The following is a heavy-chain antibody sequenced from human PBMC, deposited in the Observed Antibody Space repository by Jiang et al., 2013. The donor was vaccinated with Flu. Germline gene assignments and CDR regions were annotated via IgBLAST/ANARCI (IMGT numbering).Heavy chain of an antibody. CDR1: GFTFSNYG. CDR3: AKDPPWYGNDY. D-gene: IGHD2-15*01. Sequence: QLLESGGGVVXPGGSLRLSCATSGFTFSNYGMNWVRQAPGKGLEWVAFIRKDGSNQYYPDSVKGRFTISRDNSKTTLYLQMNSLRPEDTAVYYCAKDPPWYGNDYWGQGTLVTVSS. J-gene: IGHJ4*02. V-gene: IGHV3-30*02. CDR2: IRKDGSNQ.